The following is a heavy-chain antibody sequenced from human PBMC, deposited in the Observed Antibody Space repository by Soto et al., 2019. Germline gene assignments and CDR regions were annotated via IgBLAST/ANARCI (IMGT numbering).Heavy chain of an antibody. CDR1: GFTFSSYG. V-gene: IGHV3-33*01. Sequence: QPGGSLRLSCAASGFTFSSYGMHWVRQAPGKGLEWVAVIWYDGSNKYYADSVKGRFTISRDNSKNTLYLQMNSLRAEDTAVYYCARSFTIFGVAQSFDYWGQGTLVTVSS. J-gene: IGHJ4*02. CDR2: IWYDGSNK. CDR3: ARSFTIFGVAQSFDY. D-gene: IGHD3-3*01.